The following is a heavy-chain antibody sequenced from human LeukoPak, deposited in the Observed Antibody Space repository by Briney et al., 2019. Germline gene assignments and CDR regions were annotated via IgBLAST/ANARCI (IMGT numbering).Heavy chain of an antibody. CDR3: AREVIAVAGYFDY. J-gene: IGHJ4*02. CDR1: GFTVSGNY. D-gene: IGHD6-19*01. V-gene: IGHV3-66*01. Sequence: GGSLRLSCAASGFTVSGNYTSWVRQAPGKGLEWVSVIYSGGNTYYADSVKGRFTISRDNSKNTLYLQMNSLRAEDTAVYYCAREVIAVAGYFDYWGQGTLVTVSS. CDR2: IYSGGNT.